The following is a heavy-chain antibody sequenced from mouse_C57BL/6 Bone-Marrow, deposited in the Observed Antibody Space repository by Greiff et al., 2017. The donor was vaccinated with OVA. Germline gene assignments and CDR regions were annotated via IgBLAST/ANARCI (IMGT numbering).Heavy chain of an antibody. CDR1: GFTFTNYY. D-gene: IGHD1-1*01. J-gene: IGHJ2*01. Sequence: DVKLVESGGGLVQPGDSLSLSCAASGFTFTNYYMSWVRQPPGKALEWLAFIRNKPNGSTTEYSASVKGRFTISRDNSQSILYLQMNPLRAEDSATYYCARYKGRVAVDYFDYWGQGTALTVSS. CDR2: IRNKPNGSTT. CDR3: ARYKGRVAVDYFDY. V-gene: IGHV7-3*01.